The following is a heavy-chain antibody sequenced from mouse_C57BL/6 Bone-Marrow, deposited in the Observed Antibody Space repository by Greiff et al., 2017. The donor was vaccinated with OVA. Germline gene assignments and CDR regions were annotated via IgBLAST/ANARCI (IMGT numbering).Heavy chain of an antibody. J-gene: IGHJ3*01. CDR1: GYTFTSYW. Sequence: VQLQQPGAELVKPGASVKMSCKASGYTFTSYWITWVKQRPGQGLEWIGRIDPEDGETKYAPKFQGKATITADTSSNTAYLQLSSLTSADTAVYYCANWDWGQGTLVTVSA. CDR3: ANWD. D-gene: IGHD4-1*01. V-gene: IGHV14-2*01. CDR2: IDPEDGET.